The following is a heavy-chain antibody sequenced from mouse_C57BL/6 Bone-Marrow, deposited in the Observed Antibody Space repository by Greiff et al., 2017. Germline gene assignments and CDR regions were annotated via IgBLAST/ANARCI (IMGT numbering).Heavy chain of an antibody. Sequence: QVQLKESGAELVRPGTSVKVSCKASGYAFTNYLIEWVKQRPGQGLEWIGVINPGSGGTNYNEKFKGKATLTADKSSSTAYMQLSSLTSEDSAVYFCGTGTYYFDYWGQGTTLTVSS. D-gene: IGHD4-1*01. CDR3: GTGTYYFDY. J-gene: IGHJ2*01. CDR2: INPGSGGT. CDR1: GYAFTNYL. V-gene: IGHV1-54*01.